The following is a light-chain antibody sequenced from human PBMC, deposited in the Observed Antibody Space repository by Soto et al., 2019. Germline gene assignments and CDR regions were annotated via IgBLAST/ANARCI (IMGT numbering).Light chain of an antibody. CDR1: QSVSSN. CDR2: GAS. V-gene: IGKV3-15*01. CDR3: QQYNNWPLT. J-gene: IGKJ1*01. Sequence: EVVMTQSPATLSVSPGERATLSCRASQSVSSNLAWYQQKPGQAPRLLIYGASTRATGIPARFSGSESGTEFTLTISSLQSEDFAVYYWQQYNNWPLTFGQGTKVEIK.